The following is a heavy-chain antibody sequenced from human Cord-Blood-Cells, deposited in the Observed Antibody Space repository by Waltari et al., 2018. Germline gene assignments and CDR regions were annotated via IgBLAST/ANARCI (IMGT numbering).Heavy chain of an antibody. CDR2: IYSGGST. CDR1: GSPGRRHY. CDR3: ARDLRSPDL. D-gene: IGHD5-12*01. J-gene: IGHJ2*01. V-gene: IGHV3-53*02. Sequence: EVQLVETGGGLIQPGGSLRLSCAASGSPGRRHYMSWVRQAPGKGLEWVSVIYSGGSTYYADSVKGRFTISRDNSKNTLYLQMNSLRAEDTAVYYCARDLRSPDLWGRGTLVTVSS.